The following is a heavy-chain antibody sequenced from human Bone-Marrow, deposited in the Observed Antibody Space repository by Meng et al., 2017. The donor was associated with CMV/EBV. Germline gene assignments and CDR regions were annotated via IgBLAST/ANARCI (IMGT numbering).Heavy chain of an antibody. CDR1: GFTFSSYE. CDR2: ISSSGSTI. D-gene: IGHD3-3*01. CDR3: ARMTIFGFDY. Sequence: GGSLRLSCAASGFTFSSYEMNWVRQAPGKGLEWVSYISSSGSTIYYADSVKGRFTISRDNAKNTLYLQMKSLRAEDTAVYYCARMTIFGFDYWGQGTLVTVSS. V-gene: IGHV3-48*03. J-gene: IGHJ4*02.